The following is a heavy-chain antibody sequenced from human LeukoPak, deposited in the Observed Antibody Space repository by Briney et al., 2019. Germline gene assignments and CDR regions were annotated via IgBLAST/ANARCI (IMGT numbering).Heavy chain of an antibody. V-gene: IGHV3-23*01. D-gene: IGHD5-24*01. J-gene: IGHJ4*02. CDR3: AKMTSSRGYNHYDY. Sequence: PGGSLRLSCAASEFTFSSYAMTWVRQAPGKGLERVSTISEGGGTTYYADSAKSRFTISRDNSKNILYLLLNSLRAEDTAVYFCAKMTSSRGYNHYDYWGQGTLVTVSS. CDR1: EFTFSSYA. CDR2: ISEGGGTT.